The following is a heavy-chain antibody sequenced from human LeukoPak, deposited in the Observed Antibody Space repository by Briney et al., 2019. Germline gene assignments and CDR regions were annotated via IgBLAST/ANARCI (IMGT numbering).Heavy chain of an antibody. D-gene: IGHD5-18*01. CDR1: GGSFSGYY. V-gene: IGHV4-59*01. CDR3: ARGRGYSYGSHFDY. J-gene: IGHJ4*02. CDR2: IYYSGST. Sequence: SETLSLTCAVYGGSFSGYYWSWIRQPPGKGLEWIGYIYYSGSTNYNPSLKSRVTISVDTSKNQFSLKLSSVTAADTAVYYCARGRGYSYGSHFDYWGQGTLVTVSS.